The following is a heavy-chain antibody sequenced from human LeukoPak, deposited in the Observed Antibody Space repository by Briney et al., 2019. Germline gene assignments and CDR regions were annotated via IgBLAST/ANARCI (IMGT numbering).Heavy chain of an antibody. Sequence: GRSLRLSCAASGFTFSSYGMHWVRQAPGKGLEWVAVISYDGSNKYYADSVKGRFTIFRDNAKNSLYLQMNSLRAEDTAVYYCASTRDIVVVVAATVFDLWGRGTLVTVSS. CDR1: GFTFSSYG. CDR2: ISYDGSNK. D-gene: IGHD2-15*01. V-gene: IGHV3-30*03. CDR3: ASTRDIVVVVAATVFDL. J-gene: IGHJ2*01.